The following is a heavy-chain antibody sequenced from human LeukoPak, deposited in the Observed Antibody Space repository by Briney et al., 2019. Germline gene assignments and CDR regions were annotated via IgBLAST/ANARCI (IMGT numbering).Heavy chain of an antibody. Sequence: GGSLRLSCAASGFTFSSYEMNWVRQAPGKGLEWVSLISWDGGNTYYADSVKGRFTISRDNSKNTLYLQMNSLRAEDTGVYYCAKDLSSGSRRAYWGQGTLVTVSS. J-gene: IGHJ4*02. CDR1: GFTFSSYE. CDR2: ISWDGGNT. D-gene: IGHD6-19*01. V-gene: IGHV3-NL1*01. CDR3: AKDLSSGSRRAY.